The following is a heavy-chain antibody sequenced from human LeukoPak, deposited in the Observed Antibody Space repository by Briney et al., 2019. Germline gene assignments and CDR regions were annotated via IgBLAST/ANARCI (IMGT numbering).Heavy chain of an antibody. CDR2: INHSGST. J-gene: IGHJ4*02. D-gene: IGHD4-17*01. CDR3: ARCGRMVRCVY. CDR1: GGSFSGYY. Sequence: SETLSLTCAVYGGSFSGYYWSWIRQPPGKGLEWIGEINHSGSTNYNPSLKSRVTISVDTSKNQFSLKLSSVTAADTAVYYRARCGRMVRCVYWGQGTLVTVSS. V-gene: IGHV4-34*01.